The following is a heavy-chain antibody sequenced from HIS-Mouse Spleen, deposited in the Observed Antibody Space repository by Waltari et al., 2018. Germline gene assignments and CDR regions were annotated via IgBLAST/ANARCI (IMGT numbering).Heavy chain of an antibody. CDR3: ARASRDLLLPRYFDL. CDR1: GGPISSYY. Sequence: QVQLQESGPGLVKPSETLSLTCTGSGGPISSYYWSWIRQPPGKGLEWIGYIYYSGSTNYNPSLKSRVTISVDTSKNQFSLKLRSVTAADTAVYYCARASRDLLLPRYFDLWGRGTLVTVSS. J-gene: IGHJ2*01. CDR2: IYYSGST. V-gene: IGHV4-59*01.